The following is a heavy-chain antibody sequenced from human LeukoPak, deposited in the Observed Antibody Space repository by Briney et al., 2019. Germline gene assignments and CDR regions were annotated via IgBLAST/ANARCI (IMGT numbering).Heavy chain of an antibody. J-gene: IGHJ4*02. CDR1: GGSISRYY. Sequence: PSETLSLTCTVSGGSISRYYWSWIRQSPGKGLEWIGYIYASGSTNYNPSLKSRVTTSVDTSKNQFSLKLTSVTAADTAVHYCARRQVATNAFDYWGQGALVTVSS. V-gene: IGHV4-4*09. CDR3: ARRQVATNAFDY. D-gene: IGHD5-24*01. CDR2: IYASGST.